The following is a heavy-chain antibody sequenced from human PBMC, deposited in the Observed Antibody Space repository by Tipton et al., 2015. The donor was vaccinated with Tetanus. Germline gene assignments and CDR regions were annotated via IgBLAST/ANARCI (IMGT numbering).Heavy chain of an antibody. Sequence: SLTCSVSGASLRSGDYNWSWIRQPPGKGLEWLAYISYSGSTNSNYSLKSRITISQDTSKNQFSLKLTSVTAADTAVYYCARANYDFPKKGPFDSWGQGTLVIVSS. CDR2: ISYSGST. J-gene: IGHJ4*02. CDR3: ARANYDFPKKGPFDS. CDR1: GASLRSGDYN. V-gene: IGHV4-61*08. D-gene: IGHD3-3*01.